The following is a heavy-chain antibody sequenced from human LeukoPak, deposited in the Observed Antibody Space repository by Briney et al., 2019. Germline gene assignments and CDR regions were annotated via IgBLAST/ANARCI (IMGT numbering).Heavy chain of an antibody. V-gene: IGHV3-30-3*01. Sequence: GGSLRLSCAASGFTFSRYAMHWVRQAPGKGLEWVAIISYDGSNKDYADSVKGRFTISRDNSKNTLYLQMNSLRAEDTAVYYCAKDHPSSGWYQSLDDYWGQGTLVTVSS. CDR2: ISYDGSNK. J-gene: IGHJ4*02. D-gene: IGHD6-19*01. CDR3: AKDHPSSGWYQSLDDY. CDR1: GFTFSRYA.